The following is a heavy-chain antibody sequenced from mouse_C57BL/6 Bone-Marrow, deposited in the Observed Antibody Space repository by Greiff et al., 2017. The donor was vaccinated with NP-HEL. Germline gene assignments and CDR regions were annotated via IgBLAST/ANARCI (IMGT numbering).Heavy chain of an antibody. CDR2: ISSGSSTL. V-gene: IGHV5-17*01. J-gene: IGHJ4*01. CDR3: ARPPLYYRNYVLYYYAMDY. Sequence: EVKLMESGGGLVKPGGSLKLSCAASGFTFSDYGMHWVRQAPEKGLEWVAYISSGSSTLYYADTVKGRFTLSRANAKNTRFLQMTSLRSEDTAMYYCARPPLYYRNYVLYYYAMDYWGQGTSVTVSS. D-gene: IGHD2-5*01. CDR1: GFTFSDYG.